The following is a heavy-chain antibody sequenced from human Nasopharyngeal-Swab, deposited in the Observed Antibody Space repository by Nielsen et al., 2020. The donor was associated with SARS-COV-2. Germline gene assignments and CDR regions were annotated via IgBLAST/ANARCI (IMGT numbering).Heavy chain of an antibody. D-gene: IGHD7-27*01. CDR1: GGSISSGGYY. V-gene: IGHV4-61*08. CDR3: GASGGEGYWYFDL. Sequence: SETLSLTCTVSGGSISSGGYYWSWIRQPPGKGLEWIGYIYYSGSTNYNPSLKSRVTISVDTSKNQFSLKLSSVTAADTAVYYCGASGGEGYWYFDLWGRGTLVTVSS. CDR2: IYYSGST. J-gene: IGHJ2*01.